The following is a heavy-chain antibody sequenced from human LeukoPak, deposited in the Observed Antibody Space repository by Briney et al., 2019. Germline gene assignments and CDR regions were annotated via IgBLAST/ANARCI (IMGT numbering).Heavy chain of an antibody. CDR2: TVVGSGNT. CDR3: AADRSGPLRHDFWSGYYSLDY. J-gene: IGHJ4*02. CDR1: GFTFTSSA. D-gene: IGHD3-3*01. Sequence: SVKVSCKASGFTFTSSAMQWVRQARGQRLEWIGWTVVGSGNTNYAQKFQERVTITRDMSTSTAYMELSSLRSEDTAVYYCAADRSGPLRHDFWSGYYSLDYWGQGTLVTVSS. V-gene: IGHV1-58*02.